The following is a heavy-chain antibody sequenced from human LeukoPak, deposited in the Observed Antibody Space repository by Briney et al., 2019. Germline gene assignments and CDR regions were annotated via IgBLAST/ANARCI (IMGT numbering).Heavy chain of an antibody. V-gene: IGHV3-30*18. CDR1: GFTFRNYG. J-gene: IGHJ4*02. CDR3: AKDFRRADYYDSSGYYRMIDY. CDR2: ISYDESDK. Sequence: GGSLRLSCAVSGFTFRNYGMHWVRQAPGKGLERVAVISYDESDKYYGDSVKGRFTISRDNSKNTLFLQMNSLRAEDTAVYFCAKDFRRADYYDSSGYYRMIDYWGQGTLVTVSS. D-gene: IGHD3-22*01.